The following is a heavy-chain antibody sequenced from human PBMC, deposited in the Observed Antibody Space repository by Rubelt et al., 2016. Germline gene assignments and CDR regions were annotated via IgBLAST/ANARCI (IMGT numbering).Heavy chain of an antibody. Sequence: VHMVESGGGLVQPGGSLRLSCAASGFSFSSSWMNWVRPTPGEGLVWVARIDRDGSGTAYADSAKGGFSVSRDNAKNTRYLQMNSLRAEDTAVYYCAASFDYWGQGTLVTVSS. CDR2: IDRDGSGT. CDR1: GFSFSSSW. CDR3: AASFDY. J-gene: IGHJ4*02. V-gene: IGHV3-74*03.